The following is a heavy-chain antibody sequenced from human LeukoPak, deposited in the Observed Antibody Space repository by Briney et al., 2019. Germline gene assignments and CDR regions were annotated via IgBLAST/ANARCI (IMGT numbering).Heavy chain of an antibody. D-gene: IGHD4-17*01. CDR3: ARLMTKVTTLVVGLDY. Sequence: SETLSRTCTVPGGSISSSSYYWGWIRQPPGKGLEWIGSIYYSGSTYYNPSLKSRVTISVDTSKNQFSLRLSSVTAADAAVYYCARLMTKVTTLVVGLDYWGQGTLVTVSS. V-gene: IGHV4-39*01. J-gene: IGHJ4*02. CDR1: GGSISSSSYY. CDR2: IYYSGST.